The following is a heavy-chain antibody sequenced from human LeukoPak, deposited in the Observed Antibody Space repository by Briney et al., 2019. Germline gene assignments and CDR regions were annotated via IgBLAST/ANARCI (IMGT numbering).Heavy chain of an antibody. J-gene: IGHJ5*02. CDR2: IIPILGIA. Sequence: SVKVSCKASGYTFTSYAFRWVRQAPGQGLEWMGRIIPILGIANYAQKFQGRVTITADKSTSTAYMELSSLRSEDTAVYYCARDHGVVPAAMVNWFDPWGQGTLVTVSS. CDR3: ARDHGVVPAAMVNWFDP. CDR1: GYTFTSYA. D-gene: IGHD2-2*01. V-gene: IGHV1-69*04.